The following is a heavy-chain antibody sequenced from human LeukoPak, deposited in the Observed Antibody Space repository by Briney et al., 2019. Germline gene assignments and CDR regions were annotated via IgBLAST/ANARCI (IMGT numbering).Heavy chain of an antibody. CDR3: AKDSMSESGPRWLNYYYYYMDV. CDR2: ISYDGSNK. Sequence: GGSLRLSCAASGFTFSSYAMHWVRQAPGKGLEWVAVISYDGSNKYYADSVKGRFTISRDNSKNTLYLQMNSLRAEDTAVYYCAKDSMSESGPRWLNYYYYYMDVWGKGTTVTISS. V-gene: IGHV3-30*04. CDR1: GFTFSSYA. J-gene: IGHJ6*03. D-gene: IGHD5-24*01.